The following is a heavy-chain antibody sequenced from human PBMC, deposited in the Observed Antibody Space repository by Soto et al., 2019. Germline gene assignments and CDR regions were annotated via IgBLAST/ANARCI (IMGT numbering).Heavy chain of an antibody. CDR2: IGTAGDT. D-gene: IGHD5-18*01. CDR3: ARGPPGYSYGPYYFDY. CDR1: GFTLSNYD. V-gene: IGHV3-13*04. Sequence: GGSLRLSCAASGFTLSNYDMHWVRQPTGKGLEWVSVIGTAGDTYYPGSVKGRFTISRENAKNSLYLQMNSLRAGDTAVYYCARGPPGYSYGPYYFDYWGQGTLVTVSS. J-gene: IGHJ4*02.